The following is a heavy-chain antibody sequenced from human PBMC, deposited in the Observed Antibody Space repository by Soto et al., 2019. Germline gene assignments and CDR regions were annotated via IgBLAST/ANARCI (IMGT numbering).Heavy chain of an antibody. CDR1: GFTFSTYS. J-gene: IGHJ4*02. Sequence: EVQLLESGGGLVQPGGSLRLSCAASGFTFSTYSMAWVRQAPGRGPEWVSGISQDGTTHYADSVKGRFTISRDNSRSSVYLQMMALRGEDTVVYYCAKDLRPDGVWDFGYWGQGTLVTVSS. D-gene: IGHD4-17*01. CDR2: ISQDGTT. CDR3: AKDLRPDGVWDFGY. V-gene: IGHV3-23*01.